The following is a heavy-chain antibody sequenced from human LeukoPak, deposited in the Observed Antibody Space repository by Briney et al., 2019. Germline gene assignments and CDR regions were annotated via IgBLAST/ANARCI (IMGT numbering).Heavy chain of an antibody. V-gene: IGHV3-23*01. D-gene: IGHD1-26*01. CDR1: GFTFSSYA. J-gene: IGHJ4*02. Sequence: PGGSLRLSCAVSGFTFSSYAMSWVRQAPGKGLEWVSGISGSDGSRYYADSVKGRFTISRDNSKNTLYLQMNSLRAEDTAVYYCAKIPAESIVGATPHFDYWGQGTLVTVSS. CDR3: AKIPAESIVGATPHFDY. CDR2: ISGSDGSR.